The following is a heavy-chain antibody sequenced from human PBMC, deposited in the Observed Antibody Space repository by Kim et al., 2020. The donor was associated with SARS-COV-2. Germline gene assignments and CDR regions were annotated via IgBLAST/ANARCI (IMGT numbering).Heavy chain of an antibody. CDR3: TKERHSSSWYRYAFDI. D-gene: IGHD6-13*01. V-gene: IGHV3-11*05. Sequence: DYVKSRFTVSRDYAKSSLYLQMDSVRTEDTAVYYCTKERHSSSWYRYAFDIWGQGTMVTVSS. J-gene: IGHJ3*02.